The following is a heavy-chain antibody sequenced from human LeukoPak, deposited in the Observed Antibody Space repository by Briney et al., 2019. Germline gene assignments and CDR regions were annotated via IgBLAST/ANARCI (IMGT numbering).Heavy chain of an antibody. CDR3: ARSLPGVVGAADF. J-gene: IGHJ4*02. V-gene: IGHV4-59*01. D-gene: IGHD2-2*01. CDR1: GGSIIPYY. CDR2: IHSSGRT. Sequence: SGTLSLTCTVSGGSIIPYYWSWIRQPPGKGLEWIGYIHSSGRTNYSPSLKSRVTFSVDTSKNHFSLKVTSMTAADTGVYYCARSLPGVVGAADFWGQGTLVTVSA.